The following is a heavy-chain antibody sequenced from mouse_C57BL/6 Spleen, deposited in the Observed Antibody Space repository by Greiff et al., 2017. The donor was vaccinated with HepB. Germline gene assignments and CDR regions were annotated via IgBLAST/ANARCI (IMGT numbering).Heavy chain of an antibody. V-gene: IGHV5-16*01. Sequence: EVHLVESEGGLVQPGSSMKLSCTASGFTFSDYYMAWVRQVPEKGLEWVANINYDGSSTYYLDSLKSRFIISRDNAKNILYLQMSSLKSEDTATYYCAREAELRPYYFDYWGQGTTLTVSS. CDR1: GFTFSDYY. CDR3: AREAELRPYYFDY. J-gene: IGHJ2*01. CDR2: INYDGSST. D-gene: IGHD3-2*02.